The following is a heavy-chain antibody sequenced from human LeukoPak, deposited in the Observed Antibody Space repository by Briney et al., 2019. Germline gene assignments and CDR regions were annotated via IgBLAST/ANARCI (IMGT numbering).Heavy chain of an antibody. CDR1: DDSIKSISYY. J-gene: IGHJ4*02. Sequence: SETLSLTCTVSDDSIKSISYYWAWIRQPPGKGLEWIASIFYSGSTYYRPSLRSRVSMSVDTSMKQFSLNLTSLSAADTGIYFCARQSGHLHHWYFDYWGQGSLVTVSS. D-gene: IGHD2-15*01. V-gene: IGHV4-39*01. CDR3: ARQSGHLHHWYFDY. CDR2: IFYSGST.